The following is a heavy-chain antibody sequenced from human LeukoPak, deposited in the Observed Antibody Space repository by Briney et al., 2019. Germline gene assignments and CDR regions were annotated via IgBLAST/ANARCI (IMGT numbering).Heavy chain of an antibody. CDR3: ARGNYGFDY. J-gene: IGHJ4*02. CDR1: GFTFSSYG. V-gene: IGHV3-7*01. Sequence: PGGSLRLSCAASGFTFSSYGMHWVRQAPGKGLEWVANIKQDGSEKYYVDSVKGRFTISRDNAKNSLYLQMNSLRAEDTAVYYCARGNYGFDYWGQGTLVTVSS. D-gene: IGHD1-7*01. CDR2: IKQDGSEK.